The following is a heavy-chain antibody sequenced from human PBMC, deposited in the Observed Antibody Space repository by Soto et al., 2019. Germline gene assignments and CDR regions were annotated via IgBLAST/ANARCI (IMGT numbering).Heavy chain of an antibody. CDR3: ARGRVRGVPDYYGMDV. CDR2: IGTAGDP. D-gene: IGHD3-10*01. CDR1: GFTFSSYD. J-gene: IGHJ6*02. Sequence: GGSLRLSCAASGFTFSSYDMHWVRQATGKGLEWVSAIGTAGDPYYPGSVKGRFTISRENAKNSLYLQMNSLRAGDTAVYHCARGRVRGVPDYYGMDVWGQGTTVTVSS. V-gene: IGHV3-13*05.